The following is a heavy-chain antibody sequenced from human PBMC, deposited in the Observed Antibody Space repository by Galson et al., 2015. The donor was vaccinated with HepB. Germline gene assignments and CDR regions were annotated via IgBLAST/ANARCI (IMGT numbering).Heavy chain of an antibody. CDR3: ALLDTATAWASGGI. J-gene: IGHJ4*02. Sequence: SLRLSCAASGSTFTMSWMSWVRQAPGKGLEWVAMIRHDETEMYYVDSVKGRFTISRGNAKSSLHLQMNSLRVEDTAMYYCALLDTATAWASGGIWGQGTLVTVSS. CDR2: IRHDETEM. V-gene: IGHV3-7*01. D-gene: IGHD5-18*01. CDR1: GSTFTMSW.